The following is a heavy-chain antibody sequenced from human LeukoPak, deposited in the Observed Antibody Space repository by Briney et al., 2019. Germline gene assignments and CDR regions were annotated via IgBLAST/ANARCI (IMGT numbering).Heavy chain of an antibody. CDR1: GGSISSGSYY. J-gene: IGHJ4*02. Sequence: SQTLSLTCTVSGGSISSGSYYWSWIRQSAGKGLEWIGRIYTSGSTNYNPSLKSRVTISVDTSKNQFSLKLSSVTAADTAVYYCASGHYYDSSGYYGLGYWCQGTLVTVSS. D-gene: IGHD3-22*01. CDR2: IYTSGST. CDR3: ASGHYYDSSGYYGLGY. V-gene: IGHV4-61*02.